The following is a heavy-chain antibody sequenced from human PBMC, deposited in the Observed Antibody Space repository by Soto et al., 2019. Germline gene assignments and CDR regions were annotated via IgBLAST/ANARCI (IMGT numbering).Heavy chain of an antibody. J-gene: IGHJ4*02. CDR1: GFAVSSKY. CDR2: IYGGGTT. D-gene: IGHD6-19*01. CDR3: VQTTGWPGFDF. Sequence: EVQLVESGGGLIQPGGSLRLSCAASGFAVSSKYMTWVRQAPGKGLEWVSVIYGGGTTYYADSVKGRFTISRDTSKTTLYLQMNSLRAEDTAMYYCVQTTGWPGFDFWCQGTLVTVSS. V-gene: IGHV3-53*01.